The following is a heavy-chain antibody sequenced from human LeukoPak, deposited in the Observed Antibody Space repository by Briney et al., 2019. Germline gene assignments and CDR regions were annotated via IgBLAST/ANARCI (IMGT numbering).Heavy chain of an antibody. CDR2: MNPNSGNT. D-gene: IGHD3/OR15-3a*01. V-gene: IGHV1-8*01. J-gene: IGHJ5*02. Sequence: ASVKVSCKASGYTFTSYDINWVRQATGQGLEWMGWMNPNSGNTGYAQKFQGRVTMTRNTSISTAYMELSSLRSEDTAVYYCARGTGRAIFGLQRVSYWFDPWGQGTLVTVSS. CDR3: ARGTGRAIFGLQRVSYWFDP. CDR1: GYTFTSYD.